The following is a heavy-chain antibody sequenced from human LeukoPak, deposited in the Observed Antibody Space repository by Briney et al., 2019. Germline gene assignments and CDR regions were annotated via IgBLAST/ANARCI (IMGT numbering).Heavy chain of an antibody. V-gene: IGHV1-18*01. CDR3: ARAWLFDDTFDI. D-gene: IGHD6-19*01. CDR2: ISVYNGNT. Sequence: ASVKVSCKVSGYTFSNYGISWVRQAPGEGPEWMGWISVYNGNTKYAKKLQGRVTMTTDTSTTTAYMELRSLRFDDTAIYYCARAWLFDDTFDIWGQGTMVTVSS. J-gene: IGHJ3*02. CDR1: GYTFSNYG.